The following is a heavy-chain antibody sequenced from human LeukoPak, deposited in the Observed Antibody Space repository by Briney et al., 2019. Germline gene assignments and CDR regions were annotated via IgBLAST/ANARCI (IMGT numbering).Heavy chain of an antibody. CDR1: GGSISSYY. J-gene: IGHJ6*03. V-gene: IGHV4-4*07. Sequence: SETLSLTCTVSGGSISSYYWSWIRQPAGKGLEWIGRIYTSGSTNHNPSLKSRVTISVDKSKNQFSLKLSSVTAADTAVYYCARERGYSGYDPSYYYYYMDVWGKGTTVTVSS. CDR2: IYTSGST. D-gene: IGHD5-12*01. CDR3: ARERGYSGYDPSYYYYYMDV.